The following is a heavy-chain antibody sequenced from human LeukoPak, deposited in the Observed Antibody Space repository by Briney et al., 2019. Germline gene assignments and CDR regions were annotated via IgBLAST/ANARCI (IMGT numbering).Heavy chain of an antibody. Sequence: PSETLSLTCTVSGGSISSSSYYWGWIRQPPGKGLEWIGSIYYSGSTYYNPSLKSRVTISVDTSKSQFSLKLSSVTAADTAVYYCARQADSSSWYVYYYYYMDVWGKGTTVTVSS. CDR2: IYYSGST. CDR3: ARQADSSSWYVYYYYYMDV. J-gene: IGHJ6*03. D-gene: IGHD6-13*01. CDR1: GGSISSSSYY. V-gene: IGHV4-39*01.